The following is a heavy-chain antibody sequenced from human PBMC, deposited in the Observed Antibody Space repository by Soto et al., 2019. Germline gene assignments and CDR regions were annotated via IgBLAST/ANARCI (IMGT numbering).Heavy chain of an antibody. Sequence: SETLSLTCTVSGGSINSFYWSWIRQPAGKGLEWIGRIYSSGATNYNPSLRSRVTMSIDASKNQFSLELSSVTAADTAVYYCAREKVPVRSTHNWFDSWGQGTLVTVSS. D-gene: IGHD3-10*01. CDR1: GGSINSFY. V-gene: IGHV4-4*07. CDR2: IYSSGAT. J-gene: IGHJ5*01. CDR3: AREKVPVRSTHNWFDS.